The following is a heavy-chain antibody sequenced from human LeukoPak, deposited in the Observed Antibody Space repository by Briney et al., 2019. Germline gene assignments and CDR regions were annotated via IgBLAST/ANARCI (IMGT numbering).Heavy chain of an antibody. Sequence: GGSRSLSFTASGFTFGSYGWSWVRQAPGKGLEWVANINQHGSEKYYVDSVKGRFTISRDNAKNSVYLQMNSLRAEDTAVYYCARDPSSMVWGQGTMVTVSS. D-gene: IGHD2-8*01. CDR3: ARDPSSMV. J-gene: IGHJ3*01. V-gene: IGHV3-7*01. CDR2: INQHGSEK. CDR1: GFTFGSYG.